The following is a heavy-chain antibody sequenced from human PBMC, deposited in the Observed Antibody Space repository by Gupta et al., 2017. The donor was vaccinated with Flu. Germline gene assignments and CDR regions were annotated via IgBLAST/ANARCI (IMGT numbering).Heavy chain of an antibody. J-gene: IGHJ4*02. CDR2: IYWDDDK. CDR1: GFSLSTSGVG. CDR3: AHSSPFDWPTPGGYFDY. Sequence: QITLKESGPTLVKPTQTLTLTCTFSGFSLSTSGVGVGWIRQPPGKALEWLALIYWDDDKRYSPSLKSRLTITKDTSKNQVVLTMTNMDPVDTATYYCAHSSPFDWPTPGGYFDYWGQGTLVTVSS. D-gene: IGHD3-9*01. V-gene: IGHV2-5*02.